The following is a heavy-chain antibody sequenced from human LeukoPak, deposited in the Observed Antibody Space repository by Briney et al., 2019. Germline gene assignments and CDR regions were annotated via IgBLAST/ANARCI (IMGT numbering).Heavy chain of an antibody. CDR2: INPRSAGT. D-gene: IGHD6-13*01. CDR3: AISRYTSSWYYFDY. Sequence: ASVKVSCKASGYTFTSYYMHWVRQAPGQGLEWMGIINPRSAGTNYAQKFQGRVTMTRDTSTSTVYMELYSLRSEDTAVYYCAISRYTSSWYYFDYWGQGTLVTVSS. V-gene: IGHV1-46*01. CDR1: GYTFTSYY. J-gene: IGHJ4*02.